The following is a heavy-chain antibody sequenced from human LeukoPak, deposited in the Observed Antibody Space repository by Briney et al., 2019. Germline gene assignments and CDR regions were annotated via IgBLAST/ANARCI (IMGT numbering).Heavy chain of an antibody. D-gene: IGHD6-19*01. Sequence: SETLSLTCTVSGGSISSSSYYWGWIRQPPGKGLEWIGSIYYSGSTYYNPSLKSRVTISVDASKNQFSLKLSSVTAADTAVYYCARGPRGSSGWYVRDYYFDYWGQGTLVTVSS. CDR2: IYYSGST. CDR1: GGSISSSSYY. CDR3: ARGPRGSSGWYVRDYYFDY. J-gene: IGHJ4*02. V-gene: IGHV4-39*07.